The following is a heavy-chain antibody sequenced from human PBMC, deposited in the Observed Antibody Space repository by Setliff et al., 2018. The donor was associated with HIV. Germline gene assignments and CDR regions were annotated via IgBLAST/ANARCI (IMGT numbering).Heavy chain of an antibody. CDR3: AREKGYSSTWFNGFQFDT. D-gene: IGHD6-13*01. V-gene: IGHV4-61*09. Sequence: SETLSLTCTVSGGSITTGSYYWSWIRQPAGQGLEWIGHIYASDSSGSTNYNPSLKSRLSISLDTSRNQFSLRLSSVTAADTAMYYCAREKGYSSTWFNGFQFDTWAQGTQVTVSS. CDR1: GGSITTGSYY. J-gene: IGHJ5*02. CDR2: IYASDSSGST.